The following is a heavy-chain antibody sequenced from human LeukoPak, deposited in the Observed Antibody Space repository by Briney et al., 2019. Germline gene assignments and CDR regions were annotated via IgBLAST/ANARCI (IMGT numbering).Heavy chain of an antibody. Sequence: PGGSLRLSCAASGFTFSSYWMHWVRQAPGKGLVWVSRINSDGSSTSYADSVKGRFTISRDNAKNSLYLQMNSLRAEDTAVYYCARGSLESSGYDYDYWGQGTLVTVSS. CDR3: ARGSLESSGYDYDY. CDR1: GFTFSSYW. V-gene: IGHV3-74*01. D-gene: IGHD5-12*01. CDR2: INSDGSST. J-gene: IGHJ4*02.